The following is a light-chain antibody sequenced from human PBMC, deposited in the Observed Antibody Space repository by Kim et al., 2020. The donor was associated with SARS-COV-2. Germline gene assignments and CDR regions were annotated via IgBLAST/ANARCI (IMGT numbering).Light chain of an antibody. V-gene: IGKV1-39*01. CDR1: QSSRSY. J-gene: IGKJ2*01. CDR3: HKSYSTPYT. CDR2: SAP. Sequence: SESVGDRVTITCRASQSSRSYLNWYQQKPGKAPRLLINSAPSLQSGAPSRSSGSGSGQDFTPTISSLQPEDFATYYCHKSYSTPYTFGQGTKLEI.